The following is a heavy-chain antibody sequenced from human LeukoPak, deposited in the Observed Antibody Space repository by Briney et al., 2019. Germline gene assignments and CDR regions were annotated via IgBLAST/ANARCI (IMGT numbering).Heavy chain of an antibody. Sequence: SQTLSLTCAISGDSVSSNSAVWNWLRQSPSIGLDWLGRTYYRSKWYNDSAVSVKSRVTINPDTSKNQFSLQVNSVTPEDTAVYYCTRELPWGPSDYWGQGTLVTVSS. V-gene: IGHV6-1*01. CDR1: GDSVSSNSAV. D-gene: IGHD7-27*01. J-gene: IGHJ4*02. CDR3: TRELPWGPSDY. CDR2: TYYRSKWYN.